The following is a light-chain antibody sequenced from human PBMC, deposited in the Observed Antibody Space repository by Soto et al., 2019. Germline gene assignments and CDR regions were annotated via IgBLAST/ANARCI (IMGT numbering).Light chain of an antibody. Sequence: EIVLTQSPATLSLSPGERATLSCRASQSVSSYLAWYQQKPGQAPRLLIYDASNRATGIPARFSGSASGTDFTLTISSLEPEDFAVYYCQQRSNWPRLFTFGPGTKVDIK. CDR3: QQRSNWPRLFT. V-gene: IGKV3-11*01. CDR2: DAS. CDR1: QSVSSY. J-gene: IGKJ3*01.